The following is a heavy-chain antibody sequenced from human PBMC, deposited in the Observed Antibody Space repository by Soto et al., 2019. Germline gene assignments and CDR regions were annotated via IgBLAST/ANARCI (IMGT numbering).Heavy chain of an antibody. Sequence: PXXTLSLTCTVSSGSISSYYWSWIRQPPGKGLEWIGYIXYSGRXYYNTYIKSRXXISVDKSXXQFYLKVSSVTGAETAVYYCARVFSDSSSFFDPWGQGTLVTVSS. V-gene: IGHV4-59*12. CDR1: SGSISSYY. D-gene: IGHD6-19*01. J-gene: IGHJ5*02. CDR3: ARVFSDSSSFFDP. CDR2: IXYSGRX.